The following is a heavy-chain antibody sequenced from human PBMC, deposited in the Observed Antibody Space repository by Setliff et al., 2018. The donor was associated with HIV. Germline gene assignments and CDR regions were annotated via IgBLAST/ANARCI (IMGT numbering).Heavy chain of an antibody. CDR3: ARDPHYFDRSGYYSYFYFDY. V-gene: IGHV4-39*02. Sequence: SETLSLTCSVYGAFISNSNSYWGWIRQPPGKRLEWLGSIYQSGSTSYNPSLSSRLTISVDTSKNQVSLRLSSVTAADTAVYYCARDPHYFDRSGYYSYFYFDYWGQGMLVTVSS. CDR2: IYQSGST. CDR1: GAFISNSNSY. J-gene: IGHJ4*02. D-gene: IGHD3-22*01.